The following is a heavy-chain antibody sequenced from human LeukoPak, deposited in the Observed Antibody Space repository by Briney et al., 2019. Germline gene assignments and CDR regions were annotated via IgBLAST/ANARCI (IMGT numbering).Heavy chain of an antibody. V-gene: IGHV1-69*04. D-gene: IGHD5-18*01. CDR1: GGTFSSYT. Sequence: ASVKVSCKASGGTFSSYTISWVRQAPGQGLEWVGRIIPILGIANYAQKFQGRVTITADKSTGTAYMELSSLRSEDTAVYYCARDLGYSYGYDDYWGQGTLVTVSS. CDR3: ARDLGYSYGYDDY. CDR2: IIPILGIA. J-gene: IGHJ4*02.